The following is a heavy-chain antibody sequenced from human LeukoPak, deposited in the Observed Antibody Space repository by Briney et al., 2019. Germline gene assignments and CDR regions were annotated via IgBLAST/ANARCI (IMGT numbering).Heavy chain of an antibody. V-gene: IGHV3-15*01. D-gene: IGHD3-10*01. CDR3: TADSTMVRGVPNY. Sequence: GGSLRLSCAASAFTFSNAWMTWVRQAPGKGLEWVGRIKSKTDGATTDYAAPVKGRFTISRDDSKTMLYLQMNSLKTEDTAVYYCTADSTMVRGVPNYWGQGTLVTVSS. J-gene: IGHJ4*02. CDR1: AFTFSNAW. CDR2: IKSKTDGATT.